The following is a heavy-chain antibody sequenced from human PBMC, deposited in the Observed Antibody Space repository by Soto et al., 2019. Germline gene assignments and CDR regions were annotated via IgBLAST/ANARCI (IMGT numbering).Heavy chain of an antibody. V-gene: IGHV3-53*01. D-gene: IGHD5-18*01. CDR2: IYSGGST. CDR1: GFTVSSNY. J-gene: IGHJ6*02. Sequence: GGSLRLSCAASGFTVSSNYMSWVRQAPGKGLEWVSVIYSGGSTYYADSVKGRFTISRDNSKNTLYLQMNSLRAEDTAVYYCARDTQGYSYGRGSYYYGMDVWGQGTTVTVS. CDR3: ARDTQGYSYGRGSYYYGMDV.